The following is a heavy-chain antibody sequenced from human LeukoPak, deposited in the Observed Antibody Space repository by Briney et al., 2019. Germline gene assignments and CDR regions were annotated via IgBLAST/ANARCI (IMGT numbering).Heavy chain of an antibody. CDR2: ISSSSSYI. V-gene: IGHV3-21*01. D-gene: IGHD3-22*01. CDR3: ARESSGGYYFDVFDI. J-gene: IGHJ3*02. Sequence: GGSLRLSCAASGFTFSSYSMNWVRQAPGKGLEWVSSISSSSSYIYYADSVKGRFTIPRDNAKNSLYLQMNSLRAEDTAFYYCARESSGGYYFDVFDIWGQGTMVTVSS. CDR1: GFTFSSYS.